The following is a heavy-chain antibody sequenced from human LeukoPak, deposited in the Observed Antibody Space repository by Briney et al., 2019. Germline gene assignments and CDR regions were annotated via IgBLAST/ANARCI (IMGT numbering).Heavy chain of an antibody. CDR2: INHSGST. Sequence: SETLSLTCAVYGGSFSLYYWTWIRQPPGKGLEWIGEINHSGSTNYNPSLMSRVTISVDTSKTQFSLKLSSVTAADTAVYYCAHSVFYDSTAAYWGQGTLVAVSS. D-gene: IGHD3-22*01. V-gene: IGHV4-34*01. J-gene: IGHJ4*02. CDR3: AHSVFYDSTAAY. CDR1: GGSFSLYY.